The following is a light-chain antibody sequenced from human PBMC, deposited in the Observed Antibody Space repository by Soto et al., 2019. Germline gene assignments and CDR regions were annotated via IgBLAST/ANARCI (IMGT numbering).Light chain of an antibody. CDR2: GAS. J-gene: IGKJ1*01. V-gene: IGKV3-20*01. CDR1: ESVSTN. Sequence: EIVMRQSPATLSLAPGERVTLSCRASESVSTNLAWYQQRPGQAPRLLIYGASRRATGIPDRFSGSGSGTDFTLTISRLEPEDLAVYYCQQYDNSVWTFGQGTKVDI. CDR3: QQYDNSVWT.